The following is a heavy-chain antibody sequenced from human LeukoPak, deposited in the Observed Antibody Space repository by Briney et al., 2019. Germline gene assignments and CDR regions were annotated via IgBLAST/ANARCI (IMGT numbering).Heavy chain of an antibody. CDR1: GDSVSSNSVT. CDR3: ARRLTQYDCFDP. J-gene: IGHJ5*02. Sequence: SQTLSLTCAISGDSVSSNSVTWNWIRQSPSRGLEWLGRTYYRSTWYNDHAVSVRGRIIVNPDTSKNQFSLHLNSVTPEDTAVYYCARRLTQYDCFDPWGQGILVTVSS. D-gene: IGHD2-2*01. V-gene: IGHV6-1*01. CDR2: TYYRSTWYN.